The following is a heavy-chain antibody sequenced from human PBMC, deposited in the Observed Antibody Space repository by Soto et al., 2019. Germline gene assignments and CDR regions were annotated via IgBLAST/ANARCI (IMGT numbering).Heavy chain of an antibody. V-gene: IGHV3-21*01. CDR2: ISSSSSYI. J-gene: IGHJ4*02. CDR3: ARDHYYDSRHFDY. Sequence: GSLRLSCAASRFTFSSYGMHWVRQAPGKGLEWVSSISSSSSYIYYADSVKGRFTISRDNAKNSLYLQMNSLRAEDTAVYYCARDHYYDSRHFDYWGQGTLVTVSS. D-gene: IGHD3-22*01. CDR1: RFTFSSYG.